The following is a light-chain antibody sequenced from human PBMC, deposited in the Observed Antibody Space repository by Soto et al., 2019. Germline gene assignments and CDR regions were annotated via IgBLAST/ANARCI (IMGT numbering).Light chain of an antibody. Sequence: DIQMTQSPSSLSASVGDRVTITCRASQSISSYLNWYQQKPVKAPKLLIYAASSMQSGVTSRFSVSGSGTDFTLTISSLQPEDFATYYCQHSYSTTPTFGPGTKVDIK. J-gene: IGKJ3*01. CDR3: QHSYSTTPT. V-gene: IGKV1-39*01. CDR1: QSISSY. CDR2: AAS.